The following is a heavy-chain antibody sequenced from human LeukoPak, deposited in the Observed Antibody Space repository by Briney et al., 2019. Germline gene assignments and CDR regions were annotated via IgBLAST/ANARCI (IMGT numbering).Heavy chain of an antibody. CDR2: IYYSGST. J-gene: IGHJ5*02. Sequence: PSETLSLTCTVSGGSISSSSYYWGWIRQPPGKGLEWIGSIYYSGSTYYNPSLKSRVTISVDTSKNQFSLKLSSVTAADTAVYYCARDLNWNDVQETRLGWFDPWGQGTLVTVSS. CDR1: GGSISSSSYY. V-gene: IGHV4-39*07. D-gene: IGHD1-1*01. CDR3: ARDLNWNDVQETRLGWFDP.